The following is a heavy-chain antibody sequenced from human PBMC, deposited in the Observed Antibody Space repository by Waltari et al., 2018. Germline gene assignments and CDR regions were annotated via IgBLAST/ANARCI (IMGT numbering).Heavy chain of an antibody. CDR2: SRPYLGIA. V-gene: IGHV1-69*02. CDR1: GGTFSRYT. D-gene: IGHD6-13*01. J-gene: IGHJ6*02. Sequence: QVQLVQSGAEVKKPGSSVKVSCKASGGTFSRYTISWVRQAPGQGLEWMGRSRPYLGIAKYAQKVDGRVTMTADKATSTAYMELSRLRSEDTAVYYCARWYSSSYYYYYGMDVWGQGTTVTVSS. CDR3: ARWYSSSYYYYYGMDV.